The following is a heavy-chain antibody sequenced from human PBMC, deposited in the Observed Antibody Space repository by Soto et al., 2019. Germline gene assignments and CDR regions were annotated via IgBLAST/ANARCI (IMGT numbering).Heavy chain of an antibody. CDR1: GFTFSTYD. D-gene: IGHD1-20*01. J-gene: IGHJ4*02. Sequence: GGSLRLSCAASGFTFSTYDMHWVRQAPGKGLEWVSAISGSGGSTYYADSVKGRFTISRDNSKNTLYLQMTSLRAEDTAVYYCAKGGMTNHAYDYWGQGTLVTVS. V-gene: IGHV3-23*01. CDR2: ISGSGGST. CDR3: AKGGMTNHAYDY.